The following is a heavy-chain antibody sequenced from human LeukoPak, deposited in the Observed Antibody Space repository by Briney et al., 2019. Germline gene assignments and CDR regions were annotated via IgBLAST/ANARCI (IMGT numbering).Heavy chain of an antibody. Sequence: PGGSLRLSCAASGFTFSKVWMSWVRQAPGKGLEWVGPMKSKTDGGTIDYAAPVKGRFTISRDDSKDTLFLQMNSLKTEDTAVYYCTTDLSELDDSGYYAKYFHHWGQGTLVSVSS. CDR3: TTDLSELDDSGYYAKYFHH. CDR2: MKSKTDGGTI. J-gene: IGHJ1*01. V-gene: IGHV3-15*01. D-gene: IGHD3-22*01. CDR1: GFTFSKVW.